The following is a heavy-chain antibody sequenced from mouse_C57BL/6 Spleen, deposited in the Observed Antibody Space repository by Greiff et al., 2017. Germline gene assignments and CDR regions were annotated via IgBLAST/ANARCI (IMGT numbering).Heavy chain of an antibody. D-gene: IGHD3-3*01. CDR2: IYPGDGDT. CDR3: ARWAGKDYAMDY. Sequence: QVQLKESGAELVKPGASVKISCKASGYAFSSYWMNWVKQRPGKGLEWIGQIYPGDGDTNYNGKFKGKATLTADKSSSTAYMQLSSLTSEDSAVYFCARWAGKDYAMDYWGQGTSVTVSS. CDR1: GYAFSSYW. V-gene: IGHV1-80*01. J-gene: IGHJ4*01.